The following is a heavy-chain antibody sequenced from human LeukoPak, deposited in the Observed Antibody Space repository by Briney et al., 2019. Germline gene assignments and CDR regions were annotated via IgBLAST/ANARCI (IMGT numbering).Heavy chain of an antibody. J-gene: IGHJ4*02. CDR1: GYTVTVYY. Sequence: ASVKVSCKASGYTVTVYYMHWVRQAPGQGLEWMGWINPNSGGTNYAQKFQGRVTMTRDTSISTAYMELSRLRSDDTAVYYCARELIAAAGLYFDYWGQGTLVTVSS. V-gene: IGHV1-2*02. D-gene: IGHD6-13*01. CDR2: INPNSGGT. CDR3: ARELIAAAGLYFDY.